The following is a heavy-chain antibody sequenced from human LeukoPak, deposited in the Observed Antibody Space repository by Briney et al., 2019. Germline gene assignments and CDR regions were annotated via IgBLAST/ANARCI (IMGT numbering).Heavy chain of an antibody. CDR3: TRDSGTYNWFDP. J-gene: IGHJ5*02. V-gene: IGHV3-73*01. Sequence: GGSLKLSCAASGFTFSGSAIHWVRQSSGKGLEWVGQIDKKDKGYATATAYAASVKGRFTISRDDPINTAYLQMKSLKTEDTALYYCTRDSGTYNWFDPWGQGTLVTVSS. CDR1: GFTFSGSA. D-gene: IGHD1-26*01. CDR2: IDKKDKGYATAT.